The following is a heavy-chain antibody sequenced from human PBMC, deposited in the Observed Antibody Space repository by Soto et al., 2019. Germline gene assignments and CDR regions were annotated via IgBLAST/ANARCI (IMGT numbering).Heavy chain of an antibody. V-gene: IGHV3-73*01. Sequence: EVQLVESGGGLVQPGGSLKLSCAVSGSTFSDSAMHWVRQASGKGLEWVGRIRSKGYRYATAYAASVKGRFTISRDDSKNTAYLQMNSLRTEDTAVYYCTRHTIDYWGQGTVVTVSA. CDR1: GSTFSDSA. J-gene: IGHJ4*02. CDR3: TRHTIDY. CDR2: IRSKGYRYAT.